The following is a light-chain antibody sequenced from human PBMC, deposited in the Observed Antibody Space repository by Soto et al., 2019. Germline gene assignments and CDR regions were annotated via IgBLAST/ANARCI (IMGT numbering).Light chain of an antibody. CDR1: QDIGTY. CDR3: QQSYTTPRIT. V-gene: IGKV1-39*01. CDR2: AAS. Sequence: DIQMTQSPSSLSASIGDSVIITCRASQDIGTYLNWYQHKPEKAPKHLIYAASSLQPGVPSRFTGSGSGTEFILTIDSLQPEDFATYYCQQSYTTPRITFGQGTRLEIK. J-gene: IGKJ5*01.